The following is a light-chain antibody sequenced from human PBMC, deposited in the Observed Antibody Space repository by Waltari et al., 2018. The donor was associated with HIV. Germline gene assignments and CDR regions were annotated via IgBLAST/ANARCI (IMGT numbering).Light chain of an antibody. CDR1: SSDVGGYNY. CDR2: DVS. V-gene: IGLV2-14*01. Sequence: QSALTQPASVSGSPGQSITISCTGTSSDVGGYNYVSWYQQHPGKAPKLMIYDVSNRPSGVSNRFSGSKSCNTASLTISGLQAEDEADYYCSSYTSSSTSRVFGGGTKLTVL. CDR3: SSYTSSSTSRV. J-gene: IGLJ3*02.